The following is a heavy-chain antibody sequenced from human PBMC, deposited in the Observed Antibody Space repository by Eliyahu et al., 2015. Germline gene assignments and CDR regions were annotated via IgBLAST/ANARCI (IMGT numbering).Heavy chain of an antibody. J-gene: IGHJ4*02. Sequence: SYAMHWVRQAPGKGLEYVSAISSNGGSTYYANSVKGRFTISRDNSKNTLYLQMGSLRAEDMAVYYCARGKVVVVAATFDYWGQGTLVTVSS. V-gene: IGHV3-64*01. CDR3: ARGKVVVVAATFDY. CDR1: SYA. D-gene: IGHD2-15*01. CDR2: ISSNGGST.